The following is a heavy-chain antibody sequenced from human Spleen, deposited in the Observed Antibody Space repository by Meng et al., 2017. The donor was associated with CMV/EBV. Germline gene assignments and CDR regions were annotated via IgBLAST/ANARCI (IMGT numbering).Heavy chain of an antibody. J-gene: IGHJ6*02. Sequence: GGSLRLSCATSGFTFSAYTMNWVRQAPGKGLEWVSSISPTNYIYYADSMKGRFTISRDNAKNTLELQMNSLRAEDTAVYRCVRDYDFGGRMDVWGQGTTVTVSS. V-gene: IGHV3-69-1*02. CDR2: ISPTNYI. CDR3: VRDYDFGGRMDV. D-gene: IGHD3-3*01. CDR1: GFTFSAYT.